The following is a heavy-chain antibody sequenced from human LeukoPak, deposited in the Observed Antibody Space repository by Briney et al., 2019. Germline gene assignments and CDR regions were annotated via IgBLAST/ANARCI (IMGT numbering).Heavy chain of an antibody. CDR3: ARDKETYGGNANDY. J-gene: IGHJ4*02. CDR1: GSTFSSYS. D-gene: IGHD4-23*01. CDR2: ISSSSSYI. Sequence: GGSLRLSCAASGSTFSSYSMNWVRQAPGKGLEWVSSISSSSSYIYYADSVKGRFTISRDNAKNSLYLQMNSLRAEDTAVYYCARDKETYGGNANDYWGQGTLVTVSS. V-gene: IGHV3-21*01.